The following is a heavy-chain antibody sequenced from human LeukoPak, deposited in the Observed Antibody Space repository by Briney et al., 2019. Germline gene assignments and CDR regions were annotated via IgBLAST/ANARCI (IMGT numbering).Heavy chain of an antibody. CDR3: ARDPSLWEQWPYFDY. Sequence: SETLSLTCTVSSGSISSGSYYWSWIRQPAGKGLEWIGRIYTSGSTNYNPSLKSRVTIPVDTSKNQFSLKLSSVTAADTAVYYCARDPSLWEQWPYFDYWGQGTLVTVSS. CDR2: IYTSGST. V-gene: IGHV4-61*02. J-gene: IGHJ4*02. CDR1: SGSISSGSYY. D-gene: IGHD6-19*01.